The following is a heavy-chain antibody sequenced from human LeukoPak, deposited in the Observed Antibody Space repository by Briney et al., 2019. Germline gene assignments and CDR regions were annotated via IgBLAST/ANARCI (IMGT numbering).Heavy chain of an antibody. D-gene: IGHD1-26*01. V-gene: IGHV3-66*01. Sequence: PGGSLRLSCAASGFTVSSNYMSWVRQAPGKGLEWVSVIYSGGSTYYADSVKGRFTISRDNSKNTLYLQMNSLRAEDTAVYYCAREPSTLSIVPFFDYWGQGTLVTVSS. CDR2: IYSGGST. CDR1: GFTVSSNY. CDR3: AREPSTLSIVPFFDY. J-gene: IGHJ4*02.